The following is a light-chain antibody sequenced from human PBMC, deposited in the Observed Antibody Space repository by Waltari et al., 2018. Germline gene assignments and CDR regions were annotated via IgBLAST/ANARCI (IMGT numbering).Light chain of an antibody. V-gene: IGLV2-23*02. CDR1: SSDVGSYNL. CDR2: EVS. J-gene: IGLJ3*02. CDR3: CSYAGSSTFAV. Sequence: QSALTQPASVSGSPGQSITISCTGTSSDVGSYNLVSWYQQHPGKAPKLMIYEVSKRPSGFSKRVSGSKSGNTASLTISGLQAEDEADYYCCSYAGSSTFAVFGGGTKLTVL.